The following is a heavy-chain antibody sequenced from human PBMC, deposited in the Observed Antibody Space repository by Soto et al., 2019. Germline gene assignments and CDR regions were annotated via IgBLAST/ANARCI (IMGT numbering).Heavy chain of an antibody. Sequence: VVCLMSSCKGTGYIFSHRWVAWLRQLPRRGLHRMGIIFPADSDTKYSPSLQGQVTISADKSISTAYLKWCRHKASVTAMYYCARHRRDAYIVKGGYYYGLDVWGQGTTVTVSS. V-gene: IGHV5-51*01. CDR2: IFPADSDT. CDR1: GYIFSHRW. CDR3: ARHRRDAYIVKGGYYYGLDV. J-gene: IGHJ6*02. D-gene: IGHD2-2*01.